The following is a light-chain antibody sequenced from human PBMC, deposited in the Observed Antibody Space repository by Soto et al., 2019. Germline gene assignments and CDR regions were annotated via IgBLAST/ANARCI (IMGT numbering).Light chain of an antibody. CDR3: QKYSSVIT. V-gene: IGKV1-27*01. J-gene: IGKJ5*01. Sequence: DIQMTQSPSSLSVSVGDRVTITCRASQGISNFLAWYQQKPGKVPKLLISAASTLQSGFPSRFSGSGCGTDFNLTITSLYPEDVVTYYCQKYSSVITFGQGTRLEIK. CDR2: AAS. CDR1: QGISNF.